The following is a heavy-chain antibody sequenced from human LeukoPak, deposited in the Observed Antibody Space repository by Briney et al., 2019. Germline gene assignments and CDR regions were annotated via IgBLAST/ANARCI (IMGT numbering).Heavy chain of an antibody. V-gene: IGHV1-18*01. CDR3: ARVGNYYDSSGYYYVQNAFDI. D-gene: IGHD3-22*01. CDR1: GYTFTSYG. J-gene: IGHJ3*02. Sequence: ASVTVSCKSSGYTFTSYGISWVRQAPGQGLEWMGWISAYNGNTNYAQKLQGRVTMTTDTSTSTPYMELRSLRSDDTAVYYCARVGNYYDSSGYYYVQNAFDIWGQGTMVTVSS. CDR2: ISAYNGNT.